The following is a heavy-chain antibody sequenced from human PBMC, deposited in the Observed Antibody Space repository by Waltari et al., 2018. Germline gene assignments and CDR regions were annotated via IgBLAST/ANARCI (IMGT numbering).Heavy chain of an antibody. D-gene: IGHD6-13*01. CDR2: INHSGST. V-gene: IGHV4-34*01. CDR1: GGSFSGYY. Sequence: QVQLQQWGAGLLKPSETLSLTCAVYGGSFSGYYWSWIRQPPGKGLEWIGEINHSGSTNYTPSLKSRVTISVDTSKNQFSLKLSSVTAADTAVYYCARGPGIAAAGSPFDYWGQGTLVTVSS. J-gene: IGHJ4*02. CDR3: ARGPGIAAAGSPFDY.